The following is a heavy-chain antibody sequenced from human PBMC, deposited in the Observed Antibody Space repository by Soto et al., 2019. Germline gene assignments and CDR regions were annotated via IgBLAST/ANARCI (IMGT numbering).Heavy chain of an antibody. CDR2: ISGSGGST. CDR3: AKGNFISPAASSVDY. J-gene: IGHJ4*02. CDR1: GFTFSSYA. Sequence: EVQLLESGGGLVQPGGSLRLSCAASGFTFSSYAMSWVRQAPGKGLEWVSAISGSGGSTYYADSVKGRFTISRDNYKNTLYLQMNSLRAEDTAVYYCAKGNFISPAASSVDYWGQGTLVTVSS. V-gene: IGHV3-23*01. D-gene: IGHD2-2*01.